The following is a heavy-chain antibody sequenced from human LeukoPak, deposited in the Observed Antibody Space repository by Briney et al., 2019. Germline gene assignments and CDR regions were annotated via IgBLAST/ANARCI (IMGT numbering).Heavy chain of an antibody. D-gene: IGHD3-3*01. CDR2: INPNSGGT. Sequence: GASVKVSCKASGFTFTGYYMHWVRLAPGQGLEWMGWINPNSGGTNYAQKFQGRVTMTRDTSISTAYMELSRLRSDDTAVYYCARGDYDFWSGPPLFDPWGQGTLVTVSS. CDR3: ARGDYDFWSGPPLFDP. V-gene: IGHV1-2*02. J-gene: IGHJ5*02. CDR1: GFTFTGYY.